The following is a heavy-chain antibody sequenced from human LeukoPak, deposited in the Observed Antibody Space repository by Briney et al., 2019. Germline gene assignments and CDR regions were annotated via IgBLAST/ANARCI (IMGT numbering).Heavy chain of an antibody. V-gene: IGHV4-39*01. CDR1: GGSISSSSYY. Sequence: SETLSLTCTVSGGSISSSSYYWGWIRQPPGKGLEWIGSIYYSGSTYYNPSLKSRVTISVDTSKNQFSLKLSSVTAADTAVYYCARHRDVAVAYWGQGTLVTVSS. J-gene: IGHJ4*02. CDR2: IYYSGST. CDR3: ARHRDVAVAY. D-gene: IGHD6-19*01.